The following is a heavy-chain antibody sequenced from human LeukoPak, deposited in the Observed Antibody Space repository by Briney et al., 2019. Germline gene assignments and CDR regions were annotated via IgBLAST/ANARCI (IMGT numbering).Heavy chain of an antibody. CDR3: ARSYDYGDFVHCFDP. CDR2: IYTSGNT. CDR1: SGSFSTYY. D-gene: IGHD4-17*01. Sequence: SETLSLTCTLSSGSFSTYYWNWIRQPAGKGLEWIGLIYTSGNTNYNPSLKSRVTMSLDTSTNQFSLKLNSVTAADTAVYYCARSYDYGDFVHCFDPWGQGTLVTVSS. J-gene: IGHJ5*02. V-gene: IGHV4-4*07.